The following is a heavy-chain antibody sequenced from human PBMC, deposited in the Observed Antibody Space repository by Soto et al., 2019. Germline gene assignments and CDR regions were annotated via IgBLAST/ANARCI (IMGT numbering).Heavy chain of an antibody. D-gene: IGHD3-22*01. Sequence: ASVKVSCKASGYAFTSYAMHWVRQAPGQRLEWMGWINAGNGNTKYSQKFQGRVTITRDTSASTAYMELNSLRAEDTAVYYCAKDLRDSSGYYLNYFDYWGQGTLVTVSS. CDR3: AKDLRDSSGYYLNYFDY. CDR1: GYAFTSYA. CDR2: INAGNGNT. J-gene: IGHJ4*02. V-gene: IGHV1-3*01.